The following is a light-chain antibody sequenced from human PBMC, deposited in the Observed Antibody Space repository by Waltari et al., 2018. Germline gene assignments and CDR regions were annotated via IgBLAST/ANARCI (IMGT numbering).Light chain of an antibody. Sequence: AIRITQSPSSLPASAGERVTITCRASQGISSYLAWYQQKPGKAPKLLIYGASTLQSGVPSRFSGSGSGTDFTLTISCLQSEDFATYYCQQYHNYPFFGGGTRVEIK. J-gene: IGKJ4*01. V-gene: IGKV1-8*01. CDR3: QQYHNYPF. CDR2: GAS. CDR1: QGISSY.